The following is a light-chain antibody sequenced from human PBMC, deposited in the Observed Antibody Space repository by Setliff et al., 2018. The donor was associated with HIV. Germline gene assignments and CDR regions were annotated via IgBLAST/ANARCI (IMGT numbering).Light chain of an antibody. Sequence: QSVLPQPRSVSGSPGQSVTISCTGTNSDVGGYDYVSWYQQHPGKAPRLIIYDVSKRPSGVPDRFSGSTSANTASLTISGLQPEDEADYYCSSYTGTYSFLFGGGTKVTVL. V-gene: IGLV2-11*01. J-gene: IGLJ2*01. CDR3: SSYTGTYSFL. CDR2: DVS. CDR1: NSDVGGYDY.